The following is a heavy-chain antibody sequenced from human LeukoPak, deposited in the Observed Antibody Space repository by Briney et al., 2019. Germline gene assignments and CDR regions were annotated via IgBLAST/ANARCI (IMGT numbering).Heavy chain of an antibody. CDR2: ISYDGSNK. Sequence: PGGSLRLSCAASGFTFSSYGMHWVRQAPGKGLEWVAVISYDGSNKYYADSVKGRFTISRDNSKNTLYLQMNSLRAEDTAVYYCASFQTYYYGSGSYSPHFDYWGQGTLVTVSS. CDR3: ASFQTYYYGSGSYSPHFDY. J-gene: IGHJ4*02. D-gene: IGHD3-10*01. V-gene: IGHV3-30*19. CDR1: GFTFSSYG.